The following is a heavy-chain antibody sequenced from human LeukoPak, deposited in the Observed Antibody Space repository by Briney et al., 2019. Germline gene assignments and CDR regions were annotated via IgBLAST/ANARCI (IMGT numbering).Heavy chain of an antibody. J-gene: IGHJ6*02. CDR1: DGSISIYY. D-gene: IGHD4-11*01. Sequence: AETLSLTCTVSDGSISIYYWSWIRQPPGKGLEWIGYIYNSGSTNYNPSLKSRVTISVDTSKNQFSLKLSSVTAADTAVYYCARGPTTANYYYGMDVWGQGTTVTVSS. CDR3: ARGPTTANYYYGMDV. CDR2: IYNSGST. V-gene: IGHV4-59*12.